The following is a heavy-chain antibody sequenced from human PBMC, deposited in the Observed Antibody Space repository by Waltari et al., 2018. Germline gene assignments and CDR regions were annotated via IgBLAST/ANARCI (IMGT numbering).Heavy chain of an antibody. Sequence: QVQLQESGPGLVKPSETLSLTCTVSGGSISSYYWSWIRQPPGKGLEWIGYIYYSGSTNYNPSLKSRVTISVDTSKNQFSLKLSSVTAADTAVYYCARGGLVVPAAISHYYYMDVWGKGTTVTVSS. D-gene: IGHD2-2*01. CDR2: IYYSGST. V-gene: IGHV4-59*01. CDR3: ARGGLVVPAAISHYYYMDV. J-gene: IGHJ6*03. CDR1: GGSISSYY.